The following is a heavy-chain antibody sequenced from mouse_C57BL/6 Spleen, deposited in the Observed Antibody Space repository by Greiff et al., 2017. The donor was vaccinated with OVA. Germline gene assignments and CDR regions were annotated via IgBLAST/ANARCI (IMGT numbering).Heavy chain of an antibody. CDR2: IDPSDSYT. V-gene: IGHV1-69*01. CDR3: AREAITTVGAGFAY. D-gene: IGHD1-1*01. CDR1: GYTFTSYW. Sequence: VQLQQPGAELVMPGASVKLSCKASGYTFTSYWMHWVKQRPGQGLEWIGEIDPSDSYTNYNQKFKGKSTLTVDKSSSTAYMQLRSLTSEDSAVYYCAREAITTVGAGFAYWGQGTLVTVSA. J-gene: IGHJ3*01.